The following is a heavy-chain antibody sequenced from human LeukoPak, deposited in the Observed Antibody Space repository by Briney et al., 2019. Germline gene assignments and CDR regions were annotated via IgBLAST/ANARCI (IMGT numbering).Heavy chain of an antibody. CDR1: GYIFDIYA. CDR3: ARDYTLTLGTTTYFQH. V-gene: IGHV7-4-1*02. D-gene: IGHD1-7*01. Sequence: GASVKVSCKASGYIFDIYAMIWVRQAPGQGLELMGWINTNTGSPTYAQGFTGRFVFSLDTSVSTAYLQISSLKAEDTAVYYCARDYTLTLGTTTYFQHWGQGTLVTVSS. CDR2: INTNTGSP. J-gene: IGHJ1*01.